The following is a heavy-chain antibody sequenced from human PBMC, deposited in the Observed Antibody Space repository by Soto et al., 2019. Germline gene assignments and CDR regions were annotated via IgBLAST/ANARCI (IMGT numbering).Heavy chain of an antibody. Sequence: ASVKVSCKASGYTFTSYGISWVRQAPGQGLEWMGWISAYNGNTNYAQKLQGRVTMTTDTSTSTAYMELRSLRSDDTAVYYCARDIKVVVVVAAIDWSVGLWGGSTLVTVSS. CDR2: ISAYNGNT. V-gene: IGHV1-18*01. D-gene: IGHD2-15*01. CDR3: ARDIKVVVVVAAIDWSVGL. CDR1: GYTFTSYG. J-gene: IGHJ2*01.